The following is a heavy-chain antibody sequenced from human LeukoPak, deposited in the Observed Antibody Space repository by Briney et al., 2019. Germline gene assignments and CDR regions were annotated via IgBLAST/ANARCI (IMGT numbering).Heavy chain of an antibody. CDR1: GFTFSSYG. CDR2: IWYDGSNK. V-gene: IGHV3-33*01. CDR3: ARGRLLEWLFFDY. J-gene: IGHJ4*02. D-gene: IGHD3-3*01. Sequence: PGRSLRLSCAASGFTFSSYGMHWVRQAPGKGLEWVAVIWYDGSNKYYADSVKGRFTISRDNSKNTLYLQMNSLRAEDTAAYYCARGRLLEWLFFDYWGQGTLVTVSS.